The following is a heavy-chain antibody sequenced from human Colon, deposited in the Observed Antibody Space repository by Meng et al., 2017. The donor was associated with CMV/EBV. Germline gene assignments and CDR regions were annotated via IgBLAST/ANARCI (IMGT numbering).Heavy chain of an antibody. CDR2: IIPNLGIA. J-gene: IGHJ4*02. Sequence: SVKVSCKASGGTFSSYTISWVRQAPGQGLEWMGRIIPNLGIANYAQKFQGRVTITADKSTSTAYMELSSLRSEDTAVYYCARGRTMIVVGAFDYWGQGTLVTVSS. CDR3: ARGRTMIVVGAFDY. D-gene: IGHD3-22*01. CDR1: GGTFSSYT. V-gene: IGHV1-69*02.